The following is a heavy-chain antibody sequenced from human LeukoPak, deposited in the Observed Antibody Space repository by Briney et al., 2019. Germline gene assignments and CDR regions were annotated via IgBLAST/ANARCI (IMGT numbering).Heavy chain of an antibody. CDR3: VELGITMIGGV. CDR2: ISSSGSTI. CDR1: GLTFSFYS. D-gene: IGHD3-10*02. Sequence: QSGGSLRLSCAASGLTFSFYSMNWVRQAPGKGLEWVSYISSSGSTIYYADSVKGRFTISRDNAKNSLYLQMNSLRAEDTALYYCVELGITMIGGVWGKGTTVTISS. J-gene: IGHJ6*04. V-gene: IGHV3-48*04.